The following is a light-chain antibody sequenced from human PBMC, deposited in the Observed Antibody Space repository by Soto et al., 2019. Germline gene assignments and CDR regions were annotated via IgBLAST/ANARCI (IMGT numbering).Light chain of an antibody. J-gene: IGKJ2*01. CDR2: GVF. CDR3: QHSDGSPRT. CDR1: QSVKSNY. V-gene: IGKV3-20*01. Sequence: ETVLTQSPGTVSLSPGERATLSCTTSQSVKSNYLAWYQQKPGQAPRLLIYGVFNRATGIPDRFSGSGSGTVFTLTMSGLEPEDSAVYYCQHSDGSPRTFGQGTKLEI.